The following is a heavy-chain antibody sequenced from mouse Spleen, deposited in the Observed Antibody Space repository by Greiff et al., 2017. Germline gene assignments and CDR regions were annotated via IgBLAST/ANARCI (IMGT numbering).Heavy chain of an antibody. Sequence: VQLKESGGGLVKPGGSLKLSCAASGFTFSSYTMSWVRQTPAKRLEWVATISSGGGNTYYPDSVKGRFTISRDNARNTLYLQMSSLRSEDTAMYYCARLTPYYFDYWGQGTTLTVSS. CDR2: ISSGGGNT. V-gene: IGHV5-9*04. CDR1: GFTFSSYT. D-gene: IGHD1-3*01. J-gene: IGHJ2*01. CDR3: ARLTPYYFDY.